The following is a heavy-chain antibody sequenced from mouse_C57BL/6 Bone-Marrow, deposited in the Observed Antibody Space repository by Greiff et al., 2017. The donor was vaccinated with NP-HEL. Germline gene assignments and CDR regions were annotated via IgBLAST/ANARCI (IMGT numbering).Heavy chain of an antibody. CDR3: ARDRLGRSAWFAY. J-gene: IGHJ3*01. CDR2: ISAGGSYT. Sequence: EVQGVESGGGLVKPGGSLKLSCAASGFTFSSYAMSWVRQTPEKRLEWVATISAGGSYTYYPDNVKGRFTISRDNAKNNLYLQMSHLKSEDTAMYYCARDRLGRSAWFAYWGQGTLVTVSA. V-gene: IGHV5-4*01. CDR1: GFTFSSYA. D-gene: IGHD4-1*01.